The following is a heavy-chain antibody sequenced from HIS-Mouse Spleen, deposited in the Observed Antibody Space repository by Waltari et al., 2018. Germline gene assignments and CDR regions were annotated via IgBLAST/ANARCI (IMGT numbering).Heavy chain of an antibody. Sequence: QLQLQESGPGLVKPSETLSLTCTVSGGSISSSSYYWGWIRQPPGKGLEWIGSIYYSGRTYYNPSLKSRVTISVDTSKNQFSLKLSSVTAADTAVYYCAREIPYSSSWYDWYFDLWGRVTLVTASS. J-gene: IGHJ2*01. V-gene: IGHV4-39*07. D-gene: IGHD6-13*01. CDR2: IYYSGRT. CDR3: AREIPYSSSWYDWYFDL. CDR1: GGSISSSSYY.